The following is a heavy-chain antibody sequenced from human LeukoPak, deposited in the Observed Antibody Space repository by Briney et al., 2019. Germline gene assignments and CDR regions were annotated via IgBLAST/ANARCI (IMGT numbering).Heavy chain of an antibody. Sequence: GESLRLSCVASGFTFSNYWMSWVRQAPGKGLEWVANIKQDGSEKYYVDSVKGRFTISRDDSKNTLYLQMNSLKTEDTAVYYCTTASRGIVATNFDYWGQGTLVTVSS. D-gene: IGHD5-12*01. CDR3: TTASRGIVATNFDY. J-gene: IGHJ4*02. CDR2: IKQDGSEK. V-gene: IGHV3-7*03. CDR1: GFTFSNYW.